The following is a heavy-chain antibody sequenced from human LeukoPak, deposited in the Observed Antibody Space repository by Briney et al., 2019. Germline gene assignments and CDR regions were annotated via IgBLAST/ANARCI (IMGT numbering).Heavy chain of an antibody. D-gene: IGHD2-2*01. CDR1: GGSISSSSYY. CDR2: IYYSGST. V-gene: IGHV4-39*01. Sequence: MPSETLSLTCTVSGGSISSSSYYWGWIRQPPGKGLEWIGSIYYSGSTYYNPSLKSRVTISVDTSKNQFSLKLSSVTAADTAVYYCARRYCSSTSCNRPFDIWGQGTMATVSS. CDR3: ARRYCSSTSCNRPFDI. J-gene: IGHJ3*02.